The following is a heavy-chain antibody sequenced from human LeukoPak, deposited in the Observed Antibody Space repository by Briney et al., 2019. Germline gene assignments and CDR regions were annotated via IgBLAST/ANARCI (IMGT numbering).Heavy chain of an antibody. D-gene: IGHD1-26*01. J-gene: IGHJ3*02. CDR1: GYTLTELS. CDR3: ATDRWEQGGYAFDI. Sequence: RASVKVSCKVSGYTLTELSMHWVRQAPGKGLEWMGSFNPENDETIYAQKFQGRVTMTEDTSTDTAYMELSSLRSEDTAVYYCATDRWEQGGYAFDIWGQGTMVTVSS. CDR2: FNPENDET. V-gene: IGHV1-24*01.